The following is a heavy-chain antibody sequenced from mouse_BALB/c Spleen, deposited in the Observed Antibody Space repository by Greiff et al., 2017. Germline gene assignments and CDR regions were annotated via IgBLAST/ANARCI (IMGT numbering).Heavy chain of an antibody. Sequence: DVMLVESGGGLVKPGGSLKLSCAASGFTFSSYAMSWVRQTPEKRLEWVATISSGGSYTYYPDSVKGRFTTSRDNAKNTLYLQMSSLRSEDTAMYYCAREGAMDYWGQGTSVTVSS. V-gene: IGHV5-9-1*01. CDR2: ISSGGSYT. J-gene: IGHJ4*01. CDR1: GFTFSSYA. CDR3: AREGAMDY.